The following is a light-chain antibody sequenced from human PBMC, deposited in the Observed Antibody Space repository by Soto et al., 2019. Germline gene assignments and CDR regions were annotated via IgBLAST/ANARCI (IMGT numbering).Light chain of an antibody. CDR2: KAS. Sequence: DIQMTQSPSTLSASVGDRVTITCRASQSISSWVAWYQQKPGKGPKLLIYKASHLESGVPSRFSGSGSGTEFTRTISSLQPGDFATYYCQHYNTYPWTFGHGTKVDIK. J-gene: IGKJ1*01. CDR1: QSISSW. CDR3: QHYNTYPWT. V-gene: IGKV1-5*03.